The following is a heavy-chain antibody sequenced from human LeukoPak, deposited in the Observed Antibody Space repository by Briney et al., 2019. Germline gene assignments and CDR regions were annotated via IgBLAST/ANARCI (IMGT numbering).Heavy chain of an antibody. CDR3: AKSGYCSSTSCRIYYYYGMDV. CDR2: IRNEGGNK. V-gene: IGHV3-30*02. J-gene: IGHJ6*02. D-gene: IGHD2-2*01. Sequence: GGSLRLSCAAAGFTFSSYGMHWVRQAPGKGLEWVAFIRNEGGNKYYAVSVKGRFTISRDNSKNTLYLQMNSLRAEDTAVYYCAKSGYCSSTSCRIYYYYGMDVWGQGTTVTVSS. CDR1: GFTFSSYG.